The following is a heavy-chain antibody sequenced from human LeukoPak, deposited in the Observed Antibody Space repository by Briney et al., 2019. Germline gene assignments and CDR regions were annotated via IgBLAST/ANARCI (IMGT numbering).Heavy chain of an antibody. J-gene: IGHJ6*03. Sequence: GGSLRLSCAASGLTFSSYSMNWVRQAPGKGLEWVSSISSSSSYIYYADSVKGRFTISRDNAKNSLYLQMNSLRAEDTAVYYCARDGVVVPAAIGYYYYYMVVWGKGTTVTVSS. D-gene: IGHD2-2*01. CDR2: ISSSSSYI. V-gene: IGHV3-21*01. CDR1: GLTFSSYS. CDR3: ARDGVVVPAAIGYYYYYMVV.